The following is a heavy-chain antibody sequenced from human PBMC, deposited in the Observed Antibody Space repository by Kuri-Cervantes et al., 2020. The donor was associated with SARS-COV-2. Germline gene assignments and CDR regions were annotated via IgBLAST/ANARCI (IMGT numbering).Heavy chain of an antibody. CDR2: ISGSGGST. D-gene: IGHD4-11*01. V-gene: IGHV3-23*01. CDR1: GFTFDDYA. CDR3: AKDPRPVTTGWYFDL. J-gene: IGHJ2*01. Sequence: GESLKISCAASGFTFDDYAMHWVRQAPGKGLEWVSAISGSGGSTYYADSVKGRFTISRDNSKNTLYLQMNSLRAEDTAVYYCAKDPRPVTTGWYFDLWGRGTLVTVSS.